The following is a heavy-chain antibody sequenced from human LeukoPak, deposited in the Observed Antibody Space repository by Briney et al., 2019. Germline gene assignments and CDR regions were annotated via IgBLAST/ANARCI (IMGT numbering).Heavy chain of an antibody. Sequence: GGSLTLSCATSGFTFDDYAMHWVRQAPGKGLEWVSGNSWNSNSRGYADSVEGRFTISRDNAKSSLYLQMNSLRPEDTALYYCAKGRDGFNSADYWGQGTLVTVS. D-gene: IGHD5-24*01. CDR2: NSWNSNSR. V-gene: IGHV3-9*01. CDR1: GFTFDDYA. CDR3: AKGRDGFNSADY. J-gene: IGHJ4*02.